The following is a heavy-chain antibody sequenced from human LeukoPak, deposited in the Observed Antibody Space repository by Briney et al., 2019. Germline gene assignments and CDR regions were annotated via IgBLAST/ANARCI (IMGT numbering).Heavy chain of an antibody. V-gene: IGHV4-59*12. CDR2: IYYSGST. CDR3: ARGGYTYGFDAFDF. J-gene: IGHJ3*01. CDR1: GGSISGYY. Sequence: SETLSLTCTVSGGSISGYYWSWIRQPPGKGLEWIGYIYYSGSTNYNPSLKSRVTISVDTSKNQFSLKLNSVTAADTAVYYCARGGYTYGFDAFDFWGQGTMVTVSS. D-gene: IGHD5-18*01.